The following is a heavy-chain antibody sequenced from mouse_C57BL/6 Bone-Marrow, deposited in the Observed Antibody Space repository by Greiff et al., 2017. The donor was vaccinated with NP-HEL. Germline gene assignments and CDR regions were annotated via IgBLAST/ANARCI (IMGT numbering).Heavy chain of an antibody. CDR1: GYTFTSYG. Sequence: QVQLQQSGAELARPGASVKLSCKASGYTFTSYGISWVKQRTGQGLEWIGEIYPRSGNTYYNEKFKGKATLTADKSSSTAYMELRSLTSEDSAVYFCARGFYYGNYEGWFAYWGQGTLVTVSA. CDR3: ARGFYYGNYEGWFAY. V-gene: IGHV1-81*01. CDR2: IYPRSGNT. D-gene: IGHD2-1*01. J-gene: IGHJ3*01.